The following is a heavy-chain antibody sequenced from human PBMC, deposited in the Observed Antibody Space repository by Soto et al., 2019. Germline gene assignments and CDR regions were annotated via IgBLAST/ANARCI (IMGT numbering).Heavy chain of an antibody. CDR2: ISASGDTT. CDR1: EFAFTKYA. CDR3: VKDWSGDKCPCMDV. Sequence: GGSLRLSCQASEFAFTKYAITWVRQAPGKGLEWVSSISASGDTTYYAASVKGRFTISRDSSKSTLFLEMDTLRVEDTAIYYCVKDWSGDKCPCMDVWGLGTTVTVSS. V-gene: IGHV3-23*01. J-gene: IGHJ6*02. D-gene: IGHD3-3*01.